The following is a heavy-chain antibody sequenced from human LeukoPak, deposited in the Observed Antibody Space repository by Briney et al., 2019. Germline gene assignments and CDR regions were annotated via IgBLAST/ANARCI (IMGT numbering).Heavy chain of an antibody. CDR1: GYTFTSYD. CDR3: ARGRDGYNFGYFDL. CDR2: MTPNSGYT. D-gene: IGHD5-24*01. J-gene: IGHJ2*01. Sequence: GASVKVSCKASGYTFTSYDINWVRQAPGQGLEWMGWMTPNSGYTGYAQKFQGRVTITRNTSITTAYMELSSLRFEDTAVYYCARGRDGYNFGYFDLWARGTLVTVSS. V-gene: IGHV1-8*03.